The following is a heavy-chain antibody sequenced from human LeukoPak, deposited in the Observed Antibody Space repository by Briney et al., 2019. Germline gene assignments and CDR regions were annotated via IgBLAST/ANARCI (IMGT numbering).Heavy chain of an antibody. J-gene: IGHJ5*02. CDR1: GGSISSYY. CDR3: ARQILTGYYSWFDP. Sequence: SETLSLTCTVSGGSISSYYWSWIRQPPGKGLEWIGYIYNSGSTNYNPSLKSRVSISVDTSKNQFSLKLSSVTAADTAVYYCARQILTGYYSWFDPWGQGTLVTVSS. CDR2: IYNSGST. D-gene: IGHD3-9*01. V-gene: IGHV4-59*08.